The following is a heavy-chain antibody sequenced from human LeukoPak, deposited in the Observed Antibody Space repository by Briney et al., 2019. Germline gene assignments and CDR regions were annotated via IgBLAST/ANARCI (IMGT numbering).Heavy chain of an antibody. CDR2: ISGSGGGT. V-gene: IGHV3-23*01. CDR1: GFTFSTFA. CDR3: AKCRDYYYYFMDV. Sequence: GGSLRLSCSASGFTFSTFAMSWVRQAPGKGLEWVSSISGSGGGTYYADSVKGRFTISRDNSRNTLYLQMNSLRAEDTAVYYCAKCRDYYYYFMDVWGKGTTVTVSS. J-gene: IGHJ6*03.